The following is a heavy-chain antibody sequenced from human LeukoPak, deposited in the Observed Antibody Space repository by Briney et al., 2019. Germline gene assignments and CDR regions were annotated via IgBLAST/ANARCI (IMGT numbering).Heavy chain of an antibody. V-gene: IGHV3-30-3*01. Sequence: GRSLRLSCAASGFTFSSYAMHWVRQAPGKGLEWVAVISYDGSNKYYADSVKGRFTISRDNAKNSLYLQMNSLRAEDTAVYYCAGDLAVVVVSAFDIWGQGTMVTVSS. J-gene: IGHJ3*02. CDR1: GFTFSSYA. D-gene: IGHD3-22*01. CDR3: AGDLAVVVVSAFDI. CDR2: ISYDGSNK.